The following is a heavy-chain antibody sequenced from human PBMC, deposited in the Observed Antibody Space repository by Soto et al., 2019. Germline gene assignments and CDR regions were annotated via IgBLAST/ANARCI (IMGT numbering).Heavy chain of an antibody. CDR2: IYYSGGT. V-gene: IGHV4-59*08. CDR3: ARHCSGGSCYLNFDY. D-gene: IGHD2-15*01. CDR1: GGSISSYY. Sequence: SETLYLTCTVSGGSISSYYWSWIRQPPGKGLEWIGYIYYSGGTNYNPSLKSRVTISVDTSKNQFSLKLSSVTAADTAVYYCARHCSGGSCYLNFDYWGQGTLVTVS. J-gene: IGHJ4*02.